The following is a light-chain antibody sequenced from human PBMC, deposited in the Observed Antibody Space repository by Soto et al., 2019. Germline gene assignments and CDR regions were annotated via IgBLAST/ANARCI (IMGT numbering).Light chain of an antibody. CDR3: NSYTSSSTGV. CDR2: EVS. J-gene: IGLJ3*02. CDR1: SSDVGGYNY. V-gene: IGLV2-14*01. Sequence: QSALTQPASVSGSPGQSITISCTGTSSDVGGYNYVSWYQQHPGKAPKLMIYEVSNRPSGVSNRFSGSKSGNTASLTISGLQAKDEADYYCNSYTSSSTGVFGGGTKLTVL.